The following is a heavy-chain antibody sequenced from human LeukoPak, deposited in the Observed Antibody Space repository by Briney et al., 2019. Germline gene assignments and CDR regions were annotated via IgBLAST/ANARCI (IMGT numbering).Heavy chain of an antibody. Sequence: ASVKVSCKASGYTFTSYYMHWVRQAPGQGLEWMGIINPSGGSTSYAQKFQGRVTMTRNTSISTAYMELSSLRSEDTAVYYCARGGEYYDSRGYYNRLGPFGHWGQGTLVTVSS. CDR1: GYTFTSYY. V-gene: IGHV1-46*01. CDR3: ARGGEYYDSRGYYNRLGPFGH. J-gene: IGHJ4*02. D-gene: IGHD3-22*01. CDR2: INPSGGST.